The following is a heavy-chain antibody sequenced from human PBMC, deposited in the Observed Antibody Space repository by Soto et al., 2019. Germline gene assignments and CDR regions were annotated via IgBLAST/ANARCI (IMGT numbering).Heavy chain of an antibody. V-gene: IGHV1-8*01. CDR1: GYTSTNYD. D-gene: IGHD3-9*01. Sequence: ASVKVSCKASGYTSTNYDIEWVRQATGQGPEWMGWVNPNSGNTGYAQKFQGRVTFTRNTSISTVYMELSSLRSEDTAVYYCAKYWTISPVAFDIWGQGTMVTVSS. CDR2: VNPNSGNT. CDR3: AKYWTISPVAFDI. J-gene: IGHJ3*02.